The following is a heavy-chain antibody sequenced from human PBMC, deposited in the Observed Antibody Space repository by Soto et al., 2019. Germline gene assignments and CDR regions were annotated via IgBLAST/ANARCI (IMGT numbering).Heavy chain of an antibody. V-gene: IGHV1-18*01. D-gene: IGHD6-13*01. CDR1: GYTFKSDH. CDR2: ISAYNGNS. CDR3: ARDLAAGNCDY. Sequence: ASVKVCCKASGYTFKSDHISWVRQAPGQGLEWMGWISAYNGNSNYAQKLQGRVTMTTDTSTSTAYMELRSLRSDDTAVYYCARDLAAGNCDYWGQGTLVTVSS. J-gene: IGHJ4*02.